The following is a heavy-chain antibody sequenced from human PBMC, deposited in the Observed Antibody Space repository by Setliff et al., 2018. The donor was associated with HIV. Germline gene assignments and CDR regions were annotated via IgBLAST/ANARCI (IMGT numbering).Heavy chain of an antibody. CDR2: IFYSGHT. CDR1: GGSITRSSAY. J-gene: IGHJ4*02. D-gene: IGHD6-13*01. V-gene: IGHV4-39*01. Sequence: PSETLSLTCTVSGGSITRSSAYWAWIRQPPGKGLQWIGSIFYSGHTYYNPSLKSRVTISVDTSKNQFSLKLRSVTAADTAVYYCARSPAAEGYWGQGALVTVSS. CDR3: ARSPAAEGY.